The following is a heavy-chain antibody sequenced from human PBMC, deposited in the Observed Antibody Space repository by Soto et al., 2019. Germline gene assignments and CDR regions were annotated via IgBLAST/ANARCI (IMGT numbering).Heavy chain of an antibody. Sequence: QVQLQESGPGLVKPSGTLSLTCAVSGGSISSSNWWSWVRQPPGKGLEWIGEIYHSGSTNYNPSLRSRVTRSVDKSKNQFSLKLSSVTAAATAVYYCARVSGSYYYGMDVWGQGTTVTVSS. CDR3: ARVSGSYYYGMDV. CDR1: GGSISSSNW. V-gene: IGHV4-4*02. J-gene: IGHJ6*02. CDR2: IYHSGST. D-gene: IGHD1-26*01.